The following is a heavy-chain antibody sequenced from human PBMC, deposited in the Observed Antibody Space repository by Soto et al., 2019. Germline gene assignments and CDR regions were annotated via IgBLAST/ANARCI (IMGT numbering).Heavy chain of an antibody. Sequence: QVQLVQSGAEVKKTGSSVKVSCKASGGTFSIFGFSWVRQAAGQAPEWIGGIIPILTTPNNAQKFHGRVTIVADESTTTVYKELSSLKSGDTAVHDCVSSVGIAPACEYGMDVWGQETSVTVSS. D-gene: IGHD6-25*01. J-gene: IGHJ6*02. V-gene: IGHV1-69*01. CDR2: IIPILTTP. CDR3: VSSVGIAPACEYGMDV. CDR1: GGTFSIFG.